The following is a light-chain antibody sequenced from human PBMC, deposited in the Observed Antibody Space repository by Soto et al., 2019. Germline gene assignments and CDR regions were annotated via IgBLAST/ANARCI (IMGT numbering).Light chain of an antibody. Sequence: QSALTQPASVSGPPGQSITISCTGTSSDVGGYNYVSWYQQHPGKAPKLMIYDVSNRPSGVSNRFSGSKSGNTASLTISGLQAEDEADYYCCSYTSSSTYVFGTGTKLTVL. CDR3: CSYTSSSTYV. V-gene: IGLV2-14*01. CDR2: DVS. J-gene: IGLJ1*01. CDR1: SSDVGGYNY.